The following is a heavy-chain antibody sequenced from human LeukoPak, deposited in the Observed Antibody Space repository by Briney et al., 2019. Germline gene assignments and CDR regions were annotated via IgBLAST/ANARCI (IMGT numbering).Heavy chain of an antibody. CDR2: ISGSGGST. CDR3: ARDGSSGWYGSFDY. CDR1: GFTFSSYA. V-gene: IGHV3-23*01. D-gene: IGHD6-19*01. J-gene: IGHJ4*02. Sequence: PGGSLRLSCAASGFTFSSYAMSWVRQAPGKGLEWVSGISGSGGSTYYADSVKGRFTVSRDNSKSTLYLQVNSLTADDTAVYYCARDGSSGWYGSFDYWGQGTLVTVSS.